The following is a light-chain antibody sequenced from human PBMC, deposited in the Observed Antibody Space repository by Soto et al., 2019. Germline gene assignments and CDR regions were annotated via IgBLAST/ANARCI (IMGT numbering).Light chain of an antibody. V-gene: IGKV3-11*01. Sequence: EIVLTQSPATLSLSPGERATLSCRASQSVSSYLAWYQQKPGQAPRLLIYDASNRATGIPARFSACGSGTDFTLTISSLEPEDSEVYYCQQRGNWITFGPGTRLEIK. J-gene: IGKJ5*01. CDR1: QSVSSY. CDR3: QQRGNWIT. CDR2: DAS.